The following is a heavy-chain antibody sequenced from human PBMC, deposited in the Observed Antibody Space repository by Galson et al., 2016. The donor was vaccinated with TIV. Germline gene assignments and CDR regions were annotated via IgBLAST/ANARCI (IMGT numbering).Heavy chain of an antibody. CDR1: GYTFTNYG. J-gene: IGHJ4*02. CDR3: ARDAPYSSSWSIDY. V-gene: IGHV1-18*04. CDR2: ISGYDTNT. Sequence: SGKVSCKASGYTFTNYGISWVRQAPGQGLEWMGWISGYDTNTEYVQKLQDRVTMTKDTSTSTAYMELRSLRYDDTAVYYCARDAPYSSSWSIDYWGQGSLVTVSS. D-gene: IGHD6-13*01.